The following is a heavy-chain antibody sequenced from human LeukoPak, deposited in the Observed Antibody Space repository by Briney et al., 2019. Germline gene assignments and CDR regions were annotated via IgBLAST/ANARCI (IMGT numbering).Heavy chain of an antibody. Sequence: SVKVSCKASGGTFSSYAISWVRQAPGQGLEWMGGIIPIFGTANYAQKFQGRVTITADESTSTAYMELSSLRSEDTAVYYCARSLYDILTGYYREIDYWGQGTLVTVSS. J-gene: IGHJ4*02. CDR1: GGTFSSYA. D-gene: IGHD3-9*01. CDR3: ARSLYDILTGYYREIDY. V-gene: IGHV1-69*13. CDR2: IIPIFGTA.